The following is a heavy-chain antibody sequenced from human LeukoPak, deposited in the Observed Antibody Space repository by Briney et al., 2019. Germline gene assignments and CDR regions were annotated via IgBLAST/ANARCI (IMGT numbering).Heavy chain of an antibody. CDR2: ISAYTGKT. Sequence: ASVKVSCKASGYTFTNYGITRVRQASGQGIEWMGWISAYTGKTNSAQKLQGRVTMTTDTSTSTGYMELRSLRSDDTAVYYCARGDGYCSGGSCMIFDYWGQGTLVTVSS. V-gene: IGHV1-18*01. D-gene: IGHD2-15*01. CDR1: GYTFTNYG. J-gene: IGHJ4*02. CDR3: ARGDGYCSGGSCMIFDY.